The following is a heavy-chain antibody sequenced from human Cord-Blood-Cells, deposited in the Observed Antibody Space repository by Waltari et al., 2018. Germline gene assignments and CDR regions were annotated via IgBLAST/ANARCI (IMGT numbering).Heavy chain of an antibody. CDR2: INSDGSST. Sequence: QPLDFSGVLLPLGGALSLSCVAAGLPFSRYWMHWVRQAPGKGLVWVSRINSDGSSTSYADSVKGRFTISRDNAKNTLYLQMNSLRAEDTAVYYCARLTDYWGQGTLVTVSS. V-gene: IGHV3-74*01. J-gene: IGHJ4*02. CDR3: ARLTDY. CDR1: GLPFSRYW.